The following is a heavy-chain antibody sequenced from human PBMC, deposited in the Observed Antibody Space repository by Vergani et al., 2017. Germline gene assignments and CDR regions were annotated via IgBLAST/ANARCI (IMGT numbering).Heavy chain of an antibody. Sequence: QVQLQQWGAGLLKPSETLSLTCAVYGGSFSGYYWSWIRQPPGKGLEWIGEINHSGSTNYNPSLKSRVTISVDTSKNQFSLKLSPVTAADTAVYYCASGSVSMRGSGYYRGAFDIWGQGTMVTVSS. CDR2: INHSGST. J-gene: IGHJ3*02. CDR1: GGSFSGYY. V-gene: IGHV4-34*01. D-gene: IGHD3-22*01. CDR3: ASGSVSMRGSGYYRGAFDI.